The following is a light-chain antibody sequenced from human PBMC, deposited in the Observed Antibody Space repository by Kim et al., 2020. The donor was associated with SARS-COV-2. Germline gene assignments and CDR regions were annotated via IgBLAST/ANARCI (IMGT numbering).Light chain of an antibody. CDR1: RPIGSW. CDR3: QQYDRFWT. J-gene: IGKJ1*01. CDR2: RAS. V-gene: IGKV1-5*03. Sequence: DIQMTQSPSTLSVSVGDSVTITCRASRPIGSWLAWYKQKPGKAPNLLIYRASSLQSGVPSRFSGSGSETEFTLTISSLQPDDFATYYCQQYDRFWTFGQGTKVDIK.